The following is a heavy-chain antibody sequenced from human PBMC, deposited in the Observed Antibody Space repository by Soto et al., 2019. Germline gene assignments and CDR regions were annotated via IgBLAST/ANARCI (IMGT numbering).Heavy chain of an antibody. CDR3: ARVGNDILTGYSYYFDY. CDR2: ISSSSSTI. V-gene: IGHV3-48*02. Sequence: GSLRLSCAASGFTFSSYSMNWVRQAPGKGLEWVSYISSSSSTIYYADSVKGRFTISRDNAKNSLYLQMNSLRDEDTAVYYCARVGNDILTGYSYYFDYWGQGTLVTVSS. D-gene: IGHD3-9*01. CDR1: GFTFSSYS. J-gene: IGHJ4*02.